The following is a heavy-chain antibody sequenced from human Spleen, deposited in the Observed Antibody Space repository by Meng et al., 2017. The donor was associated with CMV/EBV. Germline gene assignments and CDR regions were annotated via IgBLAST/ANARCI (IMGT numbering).Heavy chain of an antibody. CDR1: GFTFNTSA. Sequence: SLKISCAASGFTFNTSAMHWVRQAPGKGLGWVAVISYDGSNKYTADSVRGRFTISRDNSKNTLYLQMNSLRAEDTAVYYCASEGSSYNWKGWFDPWGQGTLVTVSS. CDR2: ISYDGSNK. V-gene: IGHV3-30*04. J-gene: IGHJ5*02. D-gene: IGHD1-20*01. CDR3: ASEGSSYNWKGWFDP.